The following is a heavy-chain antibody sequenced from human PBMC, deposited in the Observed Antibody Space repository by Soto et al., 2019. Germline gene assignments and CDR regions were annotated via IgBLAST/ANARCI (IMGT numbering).Heavy chain of an antibody. J-gene: IGHJ5*01. CDR2: ISGSGGSI. V-gene: IGHV3-23*01. CDR1: GFPFSDFA. D-gene: IGHD6-25*01. CDR3: ARGAAATTTGQQWLES. Sequence: EEQLLESGGGLVQVGGSLRLSCAASGFPFSDFAMSWVRQAPGKGLEWVLSISGSGGSIYQRASVEGRFTISRDNSKDTLYLQLNAPTTEDTAIYYCARGAAATTTGQQWLESWGQGTLVTVGS.